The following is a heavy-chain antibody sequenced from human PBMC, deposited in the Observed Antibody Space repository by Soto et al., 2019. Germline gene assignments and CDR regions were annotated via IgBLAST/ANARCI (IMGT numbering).Heavy chain of an antibody. D-gene: IGHD3-22*01. CDR2: ISYDAKRE. CDR3: ARDRHFYDSNGDLAFDM. CDR1: RVTFTNSA. V-gene: IGHV3-30*04. J-gene: IGHJ3*02. Sequence: QVQLVESGGGVVHPGGSLRLSCTAFRVTFTNSAIHWVGQPPGKGLEWLAVISYDAKREYYAESVRGRFTVSGDNSGNTVFLQMNTLRPEDTAVYYCARDRHFYDSNGDLAFDMWGQGTMVTVSS.